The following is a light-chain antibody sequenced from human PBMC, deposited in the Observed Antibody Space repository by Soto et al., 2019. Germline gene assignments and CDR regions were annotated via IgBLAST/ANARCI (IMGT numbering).Light chain of an antibody. CDR1: QSISSY. CDR3: QHTYITPNT. CDR2: AAC. J-gene: IGKJ5*01. V-gene: IGKV1-39*01. Sequence: DIQMTQSPSSLSASVGDRVTITCRASQSISSYLNWYQQKPGKAPKLLIYAACSLQSGVPSRFSGSGSGTDFTLTISSLQPEDFATYYCQHTYITPNTFGQGTRLEIK.